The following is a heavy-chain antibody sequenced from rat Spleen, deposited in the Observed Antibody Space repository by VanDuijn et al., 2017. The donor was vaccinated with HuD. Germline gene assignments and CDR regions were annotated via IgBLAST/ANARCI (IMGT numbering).Heavy chain of an antibody. CDR3: ARELDQFDF. J-gene: IGHJ2*01. CDR1: GFIFSNYY. Sequence: EVQLVESGGGLVQPGRSMKLSCAASGFIFSNYYMAWVRQAPSKGLEWVASLSFGGGNTYYRDSVKGRFTISRDNAKSTLSLQMDSLRSEDTATYYCARELDQFDFWGQGVLVTVSS. V-gene: IGHV5-25*01. CDR2: LSFGGGNT.